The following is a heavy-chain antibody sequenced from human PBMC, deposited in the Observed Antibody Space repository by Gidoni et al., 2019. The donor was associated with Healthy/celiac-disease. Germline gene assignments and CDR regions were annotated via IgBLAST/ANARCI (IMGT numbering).Heavy chain of an antibody. D-gene: IGHD2-8*01. J-gene: IGHJ6*02. Sequence: QLQLQASGPGLVTPSETLSLTCTVSGGSLISSSYYWGWIRQPPGKGLEWIGSTYYSGSTSYNPSLKRRVTISVDTSKNQFSLKLSSGTAADTAVYYCARSMRQYYYYYYGMDGWGQGTTVTVSS. CDR1: GGSLISSSYY. CDR2: TYYSGST. V-gene: IGHV4-39*01. CDR3: ARSMRQYYYYYYGMDG.